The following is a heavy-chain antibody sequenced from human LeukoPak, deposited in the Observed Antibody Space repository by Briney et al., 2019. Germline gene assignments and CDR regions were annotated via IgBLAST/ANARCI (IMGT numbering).Heavy chain of an antibody. J-gene: IGHJ3*02. CDR2: INPNTAGT. CDR1: GYTFTGYY. CDR3: ARDYSNHDAFDI. V-gene: IGHV1-2*02. D-gene: IGHD4-11*01. Sequence: GASVKVSCKASGYTFTGYYIHWVRQAPGQGPEWMGWINPNTAGTNSAQKFQGRVTMTRDTSISTAYMELSRLSSDDTAVYYCARDYSNHDAFDIWGQGTLVTVSS.